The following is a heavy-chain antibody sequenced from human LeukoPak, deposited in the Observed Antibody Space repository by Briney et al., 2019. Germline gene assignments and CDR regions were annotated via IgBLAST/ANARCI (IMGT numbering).Heavy chain of an antibody. J-gene: IGHJ5*02. CDR1: GGSFSGYY. Sequence: NPSETLSLTCAVYGGSFSGYYWSWIRQPPGKGLEWIGEINHSESTNYNPSLKSRVTISVDTSKNQFSLKLSSVTAADTAVYYCARAREWLLSYNWFDPRGQGTLVTVSS. CDR2: INHSEST. D-gene: IGHD3-3*01. V-gene: IGHV4-34*01. CDR3: ARAREWLLSYNWFDP.